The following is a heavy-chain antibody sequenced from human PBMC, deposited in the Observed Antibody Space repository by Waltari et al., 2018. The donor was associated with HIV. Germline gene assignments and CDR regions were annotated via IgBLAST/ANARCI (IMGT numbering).Heavy chain of an antibody. D-gene: IGHD3-10*01. Sequence: QVQLQESGPGLVKPSQTLSLTCTVSGGSISRGAYYWTWIRQRPEKGLDYIGNIYYSGRTYYNPSLKSRIIISVDTSKNQFSLKLNSVTAADTAVYYCARGAYYGSRTYSFDFWGQGTLVTVSS. V-gene: IGHV4-31*03. J-gene: IGHJ4*02. CDR1: GGSISRGAYY. CDR3: ARGAYYGSRTYSFDF. CDR2: IYYSGRT.